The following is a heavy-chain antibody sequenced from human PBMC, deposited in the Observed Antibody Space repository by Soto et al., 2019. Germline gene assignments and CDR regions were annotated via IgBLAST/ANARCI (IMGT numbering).Heavy chain of an antibody. Sequence: QXQLVQSGAEVEKPGASVKVSCKSSGYIFTDCYIHWXXXXXXXGXXWMGWIDPKNGLTNFSEKFRGRVTMTTDTSLNTAYMEMRSLTSDDTAVYYCARDAPTTETSTFDYWGQGTPVTVSS. CDR2: IDPKNGLT. V-gene: IGHV1-2*02. CDR1: GYIFTDCY. CDR3: ARDAPTTETSTFDY. J-gene: IGHJ4*02.